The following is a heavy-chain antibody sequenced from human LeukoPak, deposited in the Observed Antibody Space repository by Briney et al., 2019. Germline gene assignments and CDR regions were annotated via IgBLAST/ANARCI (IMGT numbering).Heavy chain of an antibody. CDR3: ARGYGSGSYST. Sequence: SETLSLTCTVSGVSTSSGYWSWIRQPAGKGLEWMGRISTSLPTYYNPSLKSRVAMSLDTSENHFSLRLNSVTAADTAVYYCARGYGSGSYSTWGQGTLVTVSS. V-gene: IGHV4-4*07. J-gene: IGHJ5*02. D-gene: IGHD3-10*01. CDR1: GVSTSSGY. CDR2: ISTSLPT.